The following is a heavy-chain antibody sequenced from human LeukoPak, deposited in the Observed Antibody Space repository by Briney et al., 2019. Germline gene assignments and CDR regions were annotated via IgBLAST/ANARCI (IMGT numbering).Heavy chain of an antibody. J-gene: IGHJ3*02. CDR1: GGSISSYY. CDR2: THYSGAT. V-gene: IGHV4-59*01. CDR3: ASGYCGGACQLGGVDM. D-gene: IGHD2-21*02. Sequence: SETLSLTCTVSGGSISSYYWSWLRQPPRKGLEYIGYTHYSGATNYNPSLKSRVTISLDTSGDQFSLKLSSVTAADTAVYYCASGYCGGACQLGGVDMWGQGTMVTVSS.